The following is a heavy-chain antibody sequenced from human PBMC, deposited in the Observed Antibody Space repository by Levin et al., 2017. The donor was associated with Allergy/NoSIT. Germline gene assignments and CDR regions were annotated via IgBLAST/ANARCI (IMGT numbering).Heavy chain of an antibody. V-gene: IGHV3-21*01. CDR2: IESTAGLT. CDR1: GFTFSSYT. CDR3: ARDNWFDS. J-gene: IGHJ5*01. Sequence: PGGSLRLSCAASGFTFSSYTFHWVRQAPGKGLEWVSAIESTAGLTYYVDSVMGRFTISRDNANNSLYLQMNSLSVEDTAMYYCARDNWFDSWGQGTLVTVSS.